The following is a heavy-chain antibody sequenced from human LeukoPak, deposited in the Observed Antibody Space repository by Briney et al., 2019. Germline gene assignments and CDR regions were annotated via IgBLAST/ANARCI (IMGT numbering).Heavy chain of an antibody. CDR3: AKARSRYSSGWYSFDY. V-gene: IGHV3-23*01. CDR2: VSGSGHST. CDR1: GFTFSIYA. D-gene: IGHD6-19*01. J-gene: IGHJ4*02. Sequence: GGSLRLSCAASGFTFSIYAMSWVRQAPGKGLEWVSTVSGSGHSTFYADSVKGRFTISRDNSKNTLYLQMNSLRAEDTAVYYCAKARSRYSSGWYSFDYWGQGTLVTVSS.